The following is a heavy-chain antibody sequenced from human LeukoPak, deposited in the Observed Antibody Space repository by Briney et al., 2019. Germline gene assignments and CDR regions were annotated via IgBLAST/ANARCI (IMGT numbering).Heavy chain of an antibody. CDR3: AREGGSSGWRSVDY. J-gene: IGHJ4*02. V-gene: IGHV4-4*07. CDR2: IYTSGST. Sequence: SETLSLTCTVPGGSISSYYWSWIRQPAGKGLEWIGRIYTSGSTNYNPSLKSRVTMSVDTSKNQFSLNLSSVTAADTAVYYCAREGGSSGWRSVDYWGQGTLVTVSS. D-gene: IGHD6-19*01. CDR1: GGSISSYY.